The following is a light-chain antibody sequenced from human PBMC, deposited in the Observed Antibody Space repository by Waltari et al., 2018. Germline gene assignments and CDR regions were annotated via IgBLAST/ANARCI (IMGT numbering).Light chain of an antibody. CDR3: SSYAGSNNLV. CDR2: EVS. Sequence: QSALTQPPSASGSPGLSVTISCTGTSSDIGGYKYVSWYRQHPGKGPKLLIYEVSKRPSGVPNRFSGSKSGNTASLTVSGLQAEDEADYYCSSYAGSNNLVFGTGTKVTVL. V-gene: IGLV2-8*01. J-gene: IGLJ1*01. CDR1: SSDIGGYKY.